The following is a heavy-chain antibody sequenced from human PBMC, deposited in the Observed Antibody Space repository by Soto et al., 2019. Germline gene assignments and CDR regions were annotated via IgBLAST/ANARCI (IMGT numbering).Heavy chain of an antibody. CDR1: GFTFSSNA. D-gene: IGHD6-19*01. CDR3: AKSVGSGWSKSDY. V-gene: IGHV3-23*01. J-gene: IGHJ4*02. CDR2: ITSTGGST. Sequence: EVQLLESGGGLVQPGGSLRLSCAASGFTFSSNAMSWVRQTPGKVLEWVSAITSTGGSTYYADSVKGLFTISRDNSKNTLFLQMNSLRAEDTAIYYCAKSVGSGWSKSDYWGPGTLVTVSS.